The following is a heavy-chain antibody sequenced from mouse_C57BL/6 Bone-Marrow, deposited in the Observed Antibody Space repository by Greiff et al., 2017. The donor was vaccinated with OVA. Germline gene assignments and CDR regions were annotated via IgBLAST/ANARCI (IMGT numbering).Heavy chain of an antibody. V-gene: IGHV1-26*01. D-gene: IGHD2-4*01. CDR2: INPNNGGT. Sequence: EVQLQQSGPELVKPGASVKISCKASGYTFTDYYMNWVKQSHGKSLEWIGDINPNNGGTSYNQKFKGKATLTVDKSSSTAYMELRSLTSEDSAVYYCARRGLRRGAWFAYWGQGTLVTVSA. CDR3: ARRGLRRGAWFAY. J-gene: IGHJ3*01. CDR1: GYTFTDYY.